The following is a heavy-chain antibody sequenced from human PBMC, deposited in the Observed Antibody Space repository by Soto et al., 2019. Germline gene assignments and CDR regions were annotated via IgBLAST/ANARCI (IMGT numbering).Heavy chain of an antibody. Sequence: PSETLSLTCTVSGGSISSGDYYWSWIRQPPGKGLEWIGYIYYSGSTYYNPSLKSRVTISVDTSKNQFSLKLSSVTAADTAVYYCARDCPRGGIGSFMPSFFDSWGQGTLATASP. CDR3: ARDCPRGGIGSFMPSFFDS. D-gene: IGHD2-15*01. CDR1: GGSISSGDYY. V-gene: IGHV4-30-4*01. CDR2: IYYSGST. J-gene: IGHJ4*02.